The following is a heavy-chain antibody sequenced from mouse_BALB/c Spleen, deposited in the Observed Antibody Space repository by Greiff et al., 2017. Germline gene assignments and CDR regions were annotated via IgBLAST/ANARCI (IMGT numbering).Heavy chain of an antibody. V-gene: IGHV1-15*01. CDR3: TREGEYGNLDY. Sequence: QVQLQQSGAELVRPGASVTLSCKASGYTFTDYEMHWVKQTPVHGLEWIGAIDPETGGTAYNQKFKGKATLTADKSSSTAYMELRSLTSEDSAVYYGTREGEYGNLDYWGQGTTLTVSS. CDR2: IDPETGGT. J-gene: IGHJ2*01. CDR1: GYTFTDYE. D-gene: IGHD2-10*02.